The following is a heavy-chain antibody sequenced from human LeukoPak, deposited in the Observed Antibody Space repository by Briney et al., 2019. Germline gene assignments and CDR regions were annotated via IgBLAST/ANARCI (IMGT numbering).Heavy chain of an antibody. CDR2: IYWDDDK. CDR1: GFSLSTSGVG. J-gene: IGHJ6*02. Sequence: SGPTLVKPTQTLTLTCTFSGFSLSTSGVGVGWIRQPPGKALEWLALIYWDDDKRYSPSLKSRLTITKDTSKNQVVLTMTNMDPVDTATYYCARAYEEYYYYGMDVWGQGTTVTVSS. D-gene: IGHD3-22*01. V-gene: IGHV2-5*02. CDR3: ARAYEEYYYYGMDV.